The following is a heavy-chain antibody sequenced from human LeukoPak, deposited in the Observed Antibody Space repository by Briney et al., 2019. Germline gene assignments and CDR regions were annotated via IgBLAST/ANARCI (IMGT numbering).Heavy chain of an antibody. CDR1: GFTFDDYA. V-gene: IGHV3-9*01. J-gene: IGHJ3*02. D-gene: IGHD6-13*01. CDR2: ISWNSGSI. CDR3: ARDIRAAAGTGAFDI. Sequence: GGSLRLTCAASGFTFDDYAMHWVRQAPGKGLEWVSGISWNSGSIGYADSVKGRFTISRDNAKSSLYLQMNSLRAEDTALYYCARDIRAAAGTGAFDIWGQGIMVTVSS.